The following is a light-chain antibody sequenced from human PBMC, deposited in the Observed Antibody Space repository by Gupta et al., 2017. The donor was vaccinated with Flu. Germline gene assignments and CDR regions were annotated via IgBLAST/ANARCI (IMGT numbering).Light chain of an antibody. CDR1: QGISNW. J-gene: IGKJ1*01. Sequence: VQLAQSPSSVSASEGDRVTITCRASQGISNWLAWYQQKPGKAPKLLIYSASRLKSGVPSRFSGSGSGTDFTLTIRHLQPEDYATYYRQQSKSFPWTFGQGTKVEIK. CDR3: QQSKSFPWT. CDR2: SAS. V-gene: IGKV1-12*02.